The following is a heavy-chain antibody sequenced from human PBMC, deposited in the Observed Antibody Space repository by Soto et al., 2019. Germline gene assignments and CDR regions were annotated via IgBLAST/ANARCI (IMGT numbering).Heavy chain of an antibody. V-gene: IGHV1-8*01. J-gene: IGHJ6*02. CDR1: GYTFTSYD. CDR2: MNPNSGNT. CDR3: AREIAIVVVTAADYFYYGMDV. Sequence: QVQLVQSGAELKKPGASVKVSCKASGYTFTSYDINWVRQATGQGLEWMGWMNPNSGNTVYAQKFQGRVTMTRNTSISTAYMGVSSLRSEDPAVYYCAREIAIVVVTAADYFYYGMDVWGQGTTVTVSS. D-gene: IGHD2-2*01.